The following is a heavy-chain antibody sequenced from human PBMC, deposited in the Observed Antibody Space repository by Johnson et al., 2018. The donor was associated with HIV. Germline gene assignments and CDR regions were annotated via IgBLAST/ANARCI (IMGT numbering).Heavy chain of an antibody. J-gene: IGHJ3*02. CDR2: ISGSGGGT. D-gene: IGHD1-1*01. Sequence: VQLVESGGGLVQPGGSLRLSCAASGFTFSSYVMSWVRQAPGKGLEWVSSISGSGGGTYYADSVKGRFTISRDNSNNTLYLQMNSLRAEDTAVYYCARDVTAGNDAFDIWGQGTMVTVSS. CDR3: ARDVTAGNDAFDI. V-gene: IGHV3-23*04. CDR1: GFTFSSYV.